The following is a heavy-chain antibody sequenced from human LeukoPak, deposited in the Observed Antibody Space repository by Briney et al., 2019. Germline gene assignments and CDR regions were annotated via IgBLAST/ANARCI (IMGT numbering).Heavy chain of an antibody. CDR1: GFTFSSYS. J-gene: IGHJ4*02. V-gene: IGHV3-21*01. D-gene: IGHD2-2*01. Sequence: TGGSLRLSCAASGFTFSSYSMNWVRQAPGKGLEWVSSISSSSSYIYYADSVKGRFTISRDNAKNPLYLQMNSLRAEDTAVYYCASSLGYCSSTSCYPYWGQGTLVTVSS. CDR3: ASSLGYCSSTSCYPY. CDR2: ISSSSSYI.